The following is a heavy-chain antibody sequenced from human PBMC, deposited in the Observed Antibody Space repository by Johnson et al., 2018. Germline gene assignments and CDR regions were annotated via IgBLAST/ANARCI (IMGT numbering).Heavy chain of an antibody. CDR2: IGYDGSNK. J-gene: IGHJ6*02. V-gene: IGHV3-33*01. Sequence: QVQLVQSGGGVVQPGRSLRLSCAASGFTFSSYGMHWVRQAPGKGLEWVAVIGYDGSNKYYADSVKGRFTISRDNSKNTLYLQMNSLRAEDTALYYCARYDSSGYYYYAMDVWGQGTTVTVSS. CDR1: GFTFSSYG. D-gene: IGHD3-22*01. CDR3: ARYDSSGYYYYAMDV.